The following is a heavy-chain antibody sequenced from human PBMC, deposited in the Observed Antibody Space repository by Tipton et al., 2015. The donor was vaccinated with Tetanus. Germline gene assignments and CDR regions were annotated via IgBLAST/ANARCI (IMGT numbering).Heavy chain of an antibody. D-gene: IGHD5-24*01. V-gene: IGHV3-9*01. CDR2: ISWNSGSI. J-gene: IGHJ4*02. Sequence: SLRLSCAASGFTFDDYAMHWVRQAPGKGLEWVSGISWNSGSIGYADSVKGRVTISRDNAKNSLYLQMNSLRAEDTALYYCAKDMGGYNSGNSDYWGQGTLVTVSS. CDR3: AKDMGGYNSGNSDY. CDR1: GFTFDDYA.